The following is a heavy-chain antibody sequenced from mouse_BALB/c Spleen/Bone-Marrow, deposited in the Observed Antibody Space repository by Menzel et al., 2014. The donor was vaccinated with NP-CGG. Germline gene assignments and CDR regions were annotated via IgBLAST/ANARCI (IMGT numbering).Heavy chain of an antibody. D-gene: IGHD1-2*01. J-gene: IGHJ2*01. CDR3: ATYDGYYFDY. Sequence: EVKLQESGPSLVKPSQTLSLTCPVSGDSITSGYWNWIRKFPGNKLEYMGYISYSGSTYYNPSLKSRISITRDTSKSHYYLQLNSVTAEDSATYYCATYDGYYFDYWGQGTTLTVSS. CDR2: ISYSGST. V-gene: IGHV3-8*02. CDR1: GDSITSGY.